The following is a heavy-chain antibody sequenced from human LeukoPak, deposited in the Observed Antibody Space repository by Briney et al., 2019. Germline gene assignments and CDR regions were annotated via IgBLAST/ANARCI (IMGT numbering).Heavy chain of an antibody. CDR2: ISSSSSYI. CDR1: GFTFSSYS. D-gene: IGHD6-6*01. Sequence: GRSLRLSCAASGFTFSSYSMNWVRQAPGKGLEWVSSISSSSSYIYYADSVKGRFTISRDNAKNSLYLQMNSLRAEDTAVYYCARGAKWQLVHRDWFDPWGQGTLVTVSS. CDR3: ARGAKWQLVHRDWFDP. V-gene: IGHV3-21*01. J-gene: IGHJ5*02.